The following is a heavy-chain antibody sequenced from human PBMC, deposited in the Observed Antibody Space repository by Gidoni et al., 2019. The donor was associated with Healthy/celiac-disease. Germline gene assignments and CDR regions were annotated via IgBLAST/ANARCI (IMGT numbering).Heavy chain of an antibody. Sequence: EVQLVESGGGLVKPGGSLRLSCAASGFTFSSYSMNWVRQAPGKGLEWVSSISSSSSYIYYADSVKGRFTISRDNAKNSLYLQMNSLRAEDTAVYYCARGVDTGHPFDYWGQGTLVTVSS. J-gene: IGHJ4*02. CDR1: GFTFSSYS. CDR3: ARGVDTGHPFDY. CDR2: ISSSSSYI. D-gene: IGHD5-18*01. V-gene: IGHV3-21*01.